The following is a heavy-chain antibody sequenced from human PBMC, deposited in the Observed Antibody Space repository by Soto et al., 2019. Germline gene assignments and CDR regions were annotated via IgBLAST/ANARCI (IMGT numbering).Heavy chain of an antibody. Sequence: PGGSLRLSCAASGFTFSSYAMSWVRQAPGKGLEWVSAISGSGSSTYYADSVKGRFTISRDNSKNTLYLQMNSLRDEDTAVYYCARRYRGRGWDYYVMDVWAQGTTVPV. D-gene: IGHD1-26*01. J-gene: IGHJ6*02. CDR1: GFTFSSYA. V-gene: IGHV3-23*01. CDR2: ISGSGSST. CDR3: ARRYRGRGWDYYVMDV.